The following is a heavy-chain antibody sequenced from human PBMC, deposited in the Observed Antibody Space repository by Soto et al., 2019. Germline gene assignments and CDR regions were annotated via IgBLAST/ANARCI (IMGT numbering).Heavy chain of an antibody. CDR1: GGSISSSSYY. CDR3: ARHPYDYCVWFGAC. J-gene: IGHJ4*02. V-gene: IGHV4-39*01. CDR2: IYYSGST. D-gene: IGHD4-17*01. Sequence: QLQLQESGPGLVKPSATLSLTCTVSGGSISSSSYYWGWIRQPPGKGLEWIGSIYYSGSTYYNRAFKQRVLISVITSKNQFSLNLSSVTAADTAVYYCARHPYDYCVWFGACWGQGTLVTVSS.